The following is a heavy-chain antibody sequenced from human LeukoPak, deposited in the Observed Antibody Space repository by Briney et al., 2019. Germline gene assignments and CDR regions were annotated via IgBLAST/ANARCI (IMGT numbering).Heavy chain of an antibody. D-gene: IGHD2-2*01. J-gene: IGHJ4*02. V-gene: IGHV1-2*02. Sequence: ASVKVSCKASGYTFTGYYMHWVRHAPGQGLEWMGLINPNSDGTNYAQKFQGRVTMTRDTSISTAYMELSRLRSDDTAVYYCARALCSSTSCQYYFDYWGQGTLVTVSS. CDR2: INPNSDGT. CDR1: GYTFTGYY. CDR3: ARALCSSTSCQYYFDY.